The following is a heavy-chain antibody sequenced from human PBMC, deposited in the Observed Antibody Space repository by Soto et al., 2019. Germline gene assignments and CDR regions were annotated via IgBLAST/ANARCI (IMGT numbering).Heavy chain of an antibody. CDR2: INTDSGNT. D-gene: IGHD2-15*01. J-gene: IGHJ6*02. V-gene: IGHV1-18*01. Sequence: QVQLAQSGVEVKKPGASVKVSCKASGYTFTTYGISWVRQAPGQGLEWMGWINTDSGNTNDAQKLQGRVTMTTDTSTSTAYMTLRSLRSADTAIHYCARDVLLYLGNGMDVWGQGTTVTVSS. CDR1: GYTFTTYG. CDR3: ARDVLLYLGNGMDV.